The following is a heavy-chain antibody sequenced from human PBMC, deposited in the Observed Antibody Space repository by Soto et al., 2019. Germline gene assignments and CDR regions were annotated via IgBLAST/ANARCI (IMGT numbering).Heavy chain of an antibody. CDR2: IIPIFGTA. CDR3: ASHSDSSGYYYRGLDY. V-gene: IGHV1-69*12. D-gene: IGHD3-22*01. CDR1: GGTFSSYA. J-gene: IGHJ4*02. Sequence: QVQLVQSGAEVKKPGSSVKVSCKASGGTFSSYAISWVRQAPGQGLEWMGGIIPIFGTADYAQKFQGRVTLTADESTSTGNMELSSLRSEDTAVYYCASHSDSSGYYYRGLDYWGQGTLVTVSS.